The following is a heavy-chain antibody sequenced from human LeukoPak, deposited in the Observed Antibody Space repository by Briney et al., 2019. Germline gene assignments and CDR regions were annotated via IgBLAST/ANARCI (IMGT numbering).Heavy chain of an antibody. J-gene: IGHJ4*02. Sequence: PGGSLRLSCAASGFTFSSYAMHWVRQAPGKGLEWVAVISYDGSNKYYADSVKGRFTISRDNAKNSLYLQMNSLRAEDTALYYCAKDRSGYDPQDPGFDYWGQGTLVTVSS. D-gene: IGHD5-12*01. CDR3: AKDRSGYDPQDPGFDY. V-gene: IGHV3-30-3*01. CDR1: GFTFSSYA. CDR2: ISYDGSNK.